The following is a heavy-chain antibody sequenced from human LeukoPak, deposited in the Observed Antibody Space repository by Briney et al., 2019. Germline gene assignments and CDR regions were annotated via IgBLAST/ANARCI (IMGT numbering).Heavy chain of an antibody. CDR3: ARHNNFWSGYYTHNIFDY. CDR2: IYHSGST. J-gene: IGHJ4*02. CDR1: GYSISSGYY. V-gene: IGHV4-38-2*01. Sequence: SETLSLTCAVSGYSISSGYYWGWIRQPPGKGLEWIGSIYHSGSTYYNPSLKSRVTISVDTSKNQFPLKLSSVTAADTAVYYCARHNNFWSGYYTHNIFDYWGQGTLVTVSS. D-gene: IGHD3-3*01.